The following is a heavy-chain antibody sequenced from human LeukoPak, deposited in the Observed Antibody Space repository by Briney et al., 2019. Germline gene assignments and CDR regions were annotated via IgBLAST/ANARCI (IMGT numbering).Heavy chain of an antibody. CDR1: GFTFSSYS. D-gene: IGHD3-22*01. Sequence: GGSLRLSCAASGFTFSSYSMNWVRQAPGKGLEWVSSISSSSSYIYYADSVKGRFAISRDNAKNSLYLQMNSLRAEDTAVYYCAREGRYYYDSSGYLFDYWGQGTLVTVSS. J-gene: IGHJ4*02. CDR3: AREGRYYYDSSGYLFDY. V-gene: IGHV3-21*01. CDR2: ISSSSSYI.